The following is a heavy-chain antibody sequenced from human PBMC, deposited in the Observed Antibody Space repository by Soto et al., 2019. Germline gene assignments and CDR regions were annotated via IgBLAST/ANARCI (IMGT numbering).Heavy chain of an antibody. CDR2: INHSGST. D-gene: IGHD2-15*01. CDR1: GGSFSGYY. Sequence: QVQLQQWGAGLLKPSETLSLTCAVYGGSFSGYYWSWIRQPPGKGLEWIGEINHSGSTNYNPSLKSRVTISVDMSKNQFSLKLSSVTAADTAVYYCARYATKNCSGGSCRHLRANWYFDLWGRGTLVTVSS. V-gene: IGHV4-34*01. CDR3: ARYATKNCSGGSCRHLRANWYFDL. J-gene: IGHJ2*01.